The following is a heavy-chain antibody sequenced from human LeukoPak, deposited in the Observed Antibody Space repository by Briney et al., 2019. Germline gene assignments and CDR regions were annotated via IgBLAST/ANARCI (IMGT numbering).Heavy chain of an antibody. V-gene: IGHV5-51*01. CDR1: GYSFTSYW. CDR3: ARHPGRGDGYNYFDY. Sequence: GESLKISCKGSGYSFTSYWIGWVRQMPGKGLEWMGIIYPGDSDTRYSPSFQGQVTISADKSISTAYLQWSSLKASDTAMYYCARHPGRGDGYNYFDYWGQGTLVTLSS. CDR2: IYPGDSDT. D-gene: IGHD5-24*01. J-gene: IGHJ4*02.